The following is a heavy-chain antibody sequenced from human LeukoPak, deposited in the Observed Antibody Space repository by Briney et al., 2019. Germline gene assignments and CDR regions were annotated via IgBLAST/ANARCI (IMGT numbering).Heavy chain of an antibody. CDR2: IIPIFGKA. D-gene: IGHD3-22*01. CDR1: GGTFSSYA. Sequence: SVKVSCKASGGTFSSYAISWVRQSPGQGLEWMGRIIPIFGKANYAQKFQGRVTITTDESTSTAYMELSSLRSEDTAVYYCASSPYYDSSGYYHYWGQGTLVTVSS. J-gene: IGHJ4*02. V-gene: IGHV1-69*05. CDR3: ASSPYYDSSGYYHY.